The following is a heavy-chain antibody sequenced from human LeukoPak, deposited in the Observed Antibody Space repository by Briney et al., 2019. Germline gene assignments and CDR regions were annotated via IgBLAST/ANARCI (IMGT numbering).Heavy chain of an antibody. CDR3: ARGGYYDFWSGYPRRPDYYYYVMDV. J-gene: IGHJ6*02. CDR1: GGSISSSNW. V-gene: IGHV4-4*02. CDR2: IYHSGST. Sequence: PSETLSLTCAVSGGSISSSNWWSWVRQPPGKGLEWIGEIYHSGSTNYNPSLKSRVTISVDKSKNQFSLKLSSVTAADTAVYYCARGGYYDFWSGYPRRPDYYYYVMDVWGQGTTVTVSS. D-gene: IGHD3-3*01.